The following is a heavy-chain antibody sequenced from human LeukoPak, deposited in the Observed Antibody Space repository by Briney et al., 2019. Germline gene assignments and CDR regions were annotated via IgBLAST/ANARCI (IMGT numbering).Heavy chain of an antibody. V-gene: IGHV3-48*03. Sequence: GGSLRLSCAASGFTFSRYEMNWVRQAPGKGLEWVSYISSSGSTIYYADPVKGRFTISRDNAEKSLRLQMNSLRAEDTAVYYCAREISLSSSSYFDYWGQGTLVTVSS. CDR1: GFTFSRYE. CDR2: ISSSGSTI. J-gene: IGHJ4*02. CDR3: AREISLSSSSYFDY. D-gene: IGHD6-6*01.